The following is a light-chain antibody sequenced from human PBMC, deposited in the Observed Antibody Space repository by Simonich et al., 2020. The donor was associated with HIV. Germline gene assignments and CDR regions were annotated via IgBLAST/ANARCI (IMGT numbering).Light chain of an antibody. CDR3: HQYNKWPPGFT. Sequence: EIVMTQSPATLSVSPGESAPPSCRASQRVSSHLAWYQQKPGQSPRLLIYDASNRAAGIPARFSGSGSGTEFTLTISSMQSEDLAVYYCHQYNKWPPGFTFGPGTKVDIK. V-gene: IGKV3-15*01. J-gene: IGKJ3*01. CDR1: QRVSSH. CDR2: DAS.